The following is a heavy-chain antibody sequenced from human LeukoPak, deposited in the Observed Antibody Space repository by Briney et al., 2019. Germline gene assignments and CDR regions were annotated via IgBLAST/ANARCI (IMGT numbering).Heavy chain of an antibody. CDR3: ARPYSDGGLWRYYYYYGMDV. J-gene: IGHJ6*02. CDR1: GYTFISYG. Sequence: ASVKVSCKASGYTFISYGITWVRQAPGQGLEWMGWINPHGGHTNYPQKLQDRISMTTDTSTNTAYLELRSLRSDDTAVYYCARPYSDGGLWRYYYYYGMDVWGQGTTITVSS. D-gene: IGHD5-18*01. CDR2: INPHGGHT. V-gene: IGHV1-18*01.